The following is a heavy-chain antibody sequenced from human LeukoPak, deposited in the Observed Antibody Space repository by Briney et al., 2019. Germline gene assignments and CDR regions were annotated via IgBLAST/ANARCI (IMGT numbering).Heavy chain of an antibody. J-gene: IGHJ4*02. CDR3: ARGPARANSSDY. CDR2: IKQDGSEK. CDR1: GFTFSSYW. D-gene: IGHD2/OR15-2a*01. Sequence: EGSLRLSCAASGFTFSSYWMSWVRQAPGKGLEWVAKIKQDGSEKYYVDSVKGRFTISRDNAKNSQYLQMNSLRAEDTAVYYCARGPARANSSDYWGQGTLVIVSS. V-gene: IGHV3-7*01.